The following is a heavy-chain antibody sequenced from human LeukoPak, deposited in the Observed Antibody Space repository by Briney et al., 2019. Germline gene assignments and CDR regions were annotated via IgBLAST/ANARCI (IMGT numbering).Heavy chain of an antibody. Sequence: HGGSLRLSCAASGFPFRNYNMNWVRQAPGKGLEWVASITTSYYESTYYADSMKGRFTISRDDAKNSLYLQMNSLRADDTAVYYCATTYGGTTFYYFYMDFWGRGTTVTVSS. D-gene: IGHD4-23*01. CDR2: ITTSYYEST. V-gene: IGHV3-21*01. CDR1: GFPFRNYN. CDR3: ATTYGGTTFYYFYMDF. J-gene: IGHJ6*03.